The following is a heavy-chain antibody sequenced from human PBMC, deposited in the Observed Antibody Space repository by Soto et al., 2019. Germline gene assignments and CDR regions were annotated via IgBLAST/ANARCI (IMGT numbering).Heavy chain of an antibody. V-gene: IGHV3-23*01. D-gene: IGHD3-9*01. Sequence: EVQLLESGGGLVQPGGSLRLSCAASGLIFSSYAMSWVRQAPGKGLEWVSVISGSGDSTYYADSVKGRFTISRDNAKNTLYLQMNSLSAEDTAVYHCAKVQSWYYDIVFYGMDVWGQGTTVTVSS. CDR1: GLIFSSYA. CDR2: ISGSGDST. CDR3: AKVQSWYYDIVFYGMDV. J-gene: IGHJ6*02.